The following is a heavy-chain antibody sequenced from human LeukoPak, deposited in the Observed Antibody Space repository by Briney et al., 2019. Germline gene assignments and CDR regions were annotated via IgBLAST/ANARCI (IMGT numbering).Heavy chain of an antibody. V-gene: IGHV4-39*07. Sequence: SETLSLTCTVSGDSISSSSYYWGWIRQPPGKGLEWIGSIYYSGSTYYNPSLKSRVTISVDTSKNQFSLKLSSVTSADTAVYYCARVGGYCSSTSCFDAFDIWGQGTMVTVSP. CDR1: GDSISSSSYY. D-gene: IGHD2-2*01. CDR3: ARVGGYCSSTSCFDAFDI. CDR2: IYYSGST. J-gene: IGHJ3*02.